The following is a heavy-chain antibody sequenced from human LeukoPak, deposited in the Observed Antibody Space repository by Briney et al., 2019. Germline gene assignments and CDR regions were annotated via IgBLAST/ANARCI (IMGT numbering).Heavy chain of an antibody. CDR1: GYTFTGYY. CDR2: INPNSGGT. J-gene: IGHJ4*02. V-gene: IGHV1-2*02. D-gene: IGHD3-3*01. Sequence: ASVKVSCKASGYTFTGYYMHWVRQAPGQGLEWMGWINPNSGGTNYAQKFQGRVTMTRDTSISTAYMELSRLRSDDTAVYYCASGGITIFGVVIPNPDYWGQGTLSPSPQ. CDR3: ASGGITIFGVVIPNPDY.